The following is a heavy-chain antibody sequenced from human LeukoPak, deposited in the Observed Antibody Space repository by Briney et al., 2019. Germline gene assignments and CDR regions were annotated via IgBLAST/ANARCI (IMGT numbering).Heavy chain of an antibody. CDR1: GGTFSSYA. CDR3: ARDQNGSGSYYDPNWFDP. CDR2: INPSGGST. J-gene: IGHJ5*02. Sequence: GASVKVSCKASGGTFSSYAISWVRQAPGQGLEWMGIINPSGGSTSYAQKFQGRVTMTRDTSTSTVYMELSSLRSEDTAVYYCARDQNGSGSYYDPNWFDPWGQGTLVTVSS. V-gene: IGHV1-46*01. D-gene: IGHD3-10*01.